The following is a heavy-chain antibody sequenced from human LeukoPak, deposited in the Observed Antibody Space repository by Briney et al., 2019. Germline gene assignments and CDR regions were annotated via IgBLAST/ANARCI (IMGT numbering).Heavy chain of an antibody. CDR2: ISGSGGST. V-gene: IGHV3-23*01. CDR1: GFTFSSYA. D-gene: IGHD5-18*01. CDR3: AKGQLQLWSFDY. J-gene: IGHJ4*02. Sequence: GRSLRLSCAASGFTFSSYAMSWVRQAPGKGLEWVSAISGSGGSTYYADSVKGRFTISRDNSKNTLYLQMNSLRAEDTAVYYCAKGQLQLWSFDYWGQGTLVTVSS.